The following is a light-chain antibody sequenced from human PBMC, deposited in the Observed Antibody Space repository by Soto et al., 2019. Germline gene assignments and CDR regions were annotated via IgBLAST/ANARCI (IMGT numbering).Light chain of an antibody. CDR3: QQYGVSPLMYT. Sequence: EIVLMQSPGTLSLSPGERATLSCRASQSVANNYLAWYQQKPDQTPRLLIYGASSRAAGVPDRFSGSGSGTDFTLTITRLEPEDFTMYYCQQYGVSPLMYTFGQGTKLGVK. V-gene: IGKV3-20*01. CDR2: GAS. CDR1: QSVANNY. J-gene: IGKJ2*01.